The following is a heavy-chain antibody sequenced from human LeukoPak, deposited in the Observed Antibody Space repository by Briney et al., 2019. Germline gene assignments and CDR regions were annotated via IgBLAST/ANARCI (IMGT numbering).Heavy chain of an antibody. D-gene: IGHD4-17*01. CDR3: APTPPWWAVTRDY. J-gene: IGHJ4*02. CDR2: ISGSGGST. V-gene: IGHV3-23*01. CDR1: GFTFSSYG. Sequence: PGRSLRLSCAASGFTFSSYGMHWVRQAPGKGLEWVSAISGSGGSTYYADSVKGRFTISRDNSKNTLYLQMNSLRAEDTAVYYCAPTPPWWAVTRDYWGQGTLVTVSS.